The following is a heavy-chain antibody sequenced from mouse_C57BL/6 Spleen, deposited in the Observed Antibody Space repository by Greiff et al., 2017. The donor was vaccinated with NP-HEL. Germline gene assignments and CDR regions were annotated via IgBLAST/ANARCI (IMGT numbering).Heavy chain of an antibody. Sequence: EVMLVESGEGLVKPGGSLKLSCAASGFTFSSYAMSWVRQTPEKRLEWVAYISSGGDYIYYADTVKGRFTISRDNARNTLYLQMSSLKSEDTAMYYCTKVAPYYAMDYWGQGTSVTVSS. CDR1: GFTFSSYA. CDR2: ISSGGDYI. J-gene: IGHJ4*01. CDR3: TKVAPYYAMDY. V-gene: IGHV5-9-1*02. D-gene: IGHD1-3*01.